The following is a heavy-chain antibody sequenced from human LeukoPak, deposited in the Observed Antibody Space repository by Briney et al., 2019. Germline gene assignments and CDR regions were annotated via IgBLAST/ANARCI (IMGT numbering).Heavy chain of an antibody. CDR3: ARGARLVVAATPGWFDP. J-gene: IGHJ5*02. V-gene: IGHV4-59*01. Sequence: PSETLSLTCTVSGGSISSYYWSWIRQPPGKGLEWIGYIYYSGSTNYNPSLRSRVTISVDTSKNQFSLKLRSVTAADTAVYYCARGARLVVAATPGWFDPWGQRTLVTVSS. CDR2: IYYSGST. CDR1: GGSISSYY. D-gene: IGHD2-15*01.